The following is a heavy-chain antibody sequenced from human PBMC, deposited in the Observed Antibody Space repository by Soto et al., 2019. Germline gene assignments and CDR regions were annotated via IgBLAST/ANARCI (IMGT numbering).Heavy chain of an antibody. Sequence: GGSLRLSCAASGFTFNNYGMHWVRRAPGKGLEWVAVISYDGSSKYYADSVKGRFTVSRDYSKNTLYLQMNSLRAEDTALYYCAKGSRADCYSDSYYWGQGTLVTVSS. CDR2: ISYDGSSK. CDR3: AKGSRADCYSDSYY. CDR1: GFTFNNYG. V-gene: IGHV3-30*18. D-gene: IGHD2-21*02. J-gene: IGHJ4*02.